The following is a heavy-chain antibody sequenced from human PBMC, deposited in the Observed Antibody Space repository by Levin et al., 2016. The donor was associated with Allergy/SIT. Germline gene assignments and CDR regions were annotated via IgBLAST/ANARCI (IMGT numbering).Heavy chain of an antibody. CDR1: GFTFSSYG. CDR2: IRYDGSNK. J-gene: IGHJ6*02. CDR3: AKDVVSSSSWPYGMDV. Sequence: GESLKISCAASGFTFSSYGMHWVRQAPGKGLEWVAFIRYDGSNKYYADSVKGRFTISRDNSKNTLYLQMNSLRAEDTAVYYCAKDVVSSSSWPYGMDVWGQGTTVTVSS. V-gene: IGHV3-30*02. D-gene: IGHD6-13*01.